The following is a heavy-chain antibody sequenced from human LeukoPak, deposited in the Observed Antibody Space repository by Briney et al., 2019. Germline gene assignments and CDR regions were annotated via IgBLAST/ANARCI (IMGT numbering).Heavy chain of an antibody. Sequence: PSETLSLTCAVYGGSFSGYYWSWIRQPPGKGLEWIGEINHSGSTNYNPSLTSRVTISVDTSKNQFSLKLSSVTAADTAVYYCARITVTNDAFDIWGQGTMVTVSS. D-gene: IGHD4-17*01. CDR2: INHSGST. CDR3: ARITVTNDAFDI. J-gene: IGHJ3*02. CDR1: GGSFSGYY. V-gene: IGHV4-34*01.